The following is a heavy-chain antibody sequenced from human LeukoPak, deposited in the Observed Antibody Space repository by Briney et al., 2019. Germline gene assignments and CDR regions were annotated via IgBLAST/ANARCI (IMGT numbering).Heavy chain of an antibody. Sequence: SETLSLTCTVSGGSITGYYWSWIRQPPGRGLVWIGYVHFSGTTSFNPSLKSRVTISVDTSKNQFSLRLSSVTAADTAVYYCAREQYLAYDVFGFWGQGTMVTVSS. CDR1: GGSITGYY. V-gene: IGHV4-59*01. D-gene: IGHD4-11*01. CDR3: AREQYLAYDVFGF. CDR2: VHFSGTT. J-gene: IGHJ3*01.